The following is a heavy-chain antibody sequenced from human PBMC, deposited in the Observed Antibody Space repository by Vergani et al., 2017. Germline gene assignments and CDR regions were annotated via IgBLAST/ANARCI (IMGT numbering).Heavy chain of an antibody. CDR3: ARDTRLRPAYYYYGMDV. CDR1: GGSFSSYY. Sequence: VQLQQWGAGLLKPSETLSLTCAVSGGSFSSYYWSWIRQPPGKGLEWIGEIDHSGNTNYYPSLKSRVTILVDTSKNQFSLKLNSVTAADTAVYYCARDTRLRPAYYYYGMDVWGQGTTVTVSS. D-gene: IGHD5-12*01. V-gene: IGHV4-34*01. CDR2: IDHSGNT. J-gene: IGHJ6*02.